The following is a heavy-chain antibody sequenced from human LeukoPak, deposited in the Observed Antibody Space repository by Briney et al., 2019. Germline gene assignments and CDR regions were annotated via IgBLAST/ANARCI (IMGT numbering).Heavy chain of an antibody. V-gene: IGHV4-59*01. CDR3: ARVGGFGELSYYFDY. CDR2: IYYSGST. Sequence: SETLSLTCTVSGGSISSYYWSWIRQPPGKGLEWIGYIYYSGSTNHNPSLKSRVTISVDTSKNQFSLKLSSVTAADTAVYYCARVGGFGELSYYFDYWGQGTLVTVSS. J-gene: IGHJ4*02. D-gene: IGHD3-10*01. CDR1: GGSISSYY.